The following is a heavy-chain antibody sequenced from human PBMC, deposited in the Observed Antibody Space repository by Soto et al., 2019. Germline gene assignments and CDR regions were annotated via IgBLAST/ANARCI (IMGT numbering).Heavy chain of an antibody. D-gene: IGHD5-12*01. V-gene: IGHV1-18*01. CDR3: ARDGMVNPRIGYEFDY. CDR1: GYTFTSYG. J-gene: IGHJ4*02. Sequence: ASVKVSCKASGYTFTSYGISWVRQAPGQGLEWMGWISAYNGNTNYAQKLQGRVTMTTDTSTSTAYMELRSLRSDDTAVYYCARDGMVNPRIGYEFDYWGQGTLVTVSS. CDR2: ISAYNGNT.